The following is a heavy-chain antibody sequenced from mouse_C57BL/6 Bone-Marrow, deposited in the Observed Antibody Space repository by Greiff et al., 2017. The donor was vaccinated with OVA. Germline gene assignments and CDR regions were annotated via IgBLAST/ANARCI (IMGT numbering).Heavy chain of an antibody. CDR2: ISSGGSYT. V-gene: IGHV5-6*01. CDR1: GFTFSSYG. J-gene: IGHJ2*01. CDR3: ARHGDYGSFFDY. Sequence: EVMLVESGGDLVKPGGSLKLSCAASGFTFSSYGMSWVRQTPDKRLEWVATISSGGSYTYYPDSVKGRFTISRDNAKNTLYLQMSSLKSEDTAMYYCARHGDYGSFFDYCGQGTTLTVSS. D-gene: IGHD1-1*01.